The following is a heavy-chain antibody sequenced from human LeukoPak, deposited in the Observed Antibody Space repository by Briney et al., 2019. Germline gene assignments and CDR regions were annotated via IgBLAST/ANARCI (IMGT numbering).Heavy chain of an antibody. J-gene: IGHJ6*02. Sequence: PAETLSLTCTVSGDSFNDYYSTWIRQPPGEGLEWVGYSGSSNYNPSLKSRVTISVDTSKRHVSLTLSSVTAADTAVYYCARTRRHYFGSGKTLPPWPAGLDIWGQGTTVIVS. CDR1: GDSFNDYY. CDR2: SGSS. V-gene: IGHV4-59*01. CDR3: ARTRRHYFGSGKTLPPWPAGLDI. D-gene: IGHD3-10*01.